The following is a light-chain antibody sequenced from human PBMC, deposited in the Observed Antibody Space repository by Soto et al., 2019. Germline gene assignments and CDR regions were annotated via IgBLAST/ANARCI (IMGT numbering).Light chain of an antibody. Sequence: SALTQPRSVSGSPGQSVTISCTGTSSDVAGYNYVSWYQQHPGKAPKVMIYDVSKRPSGVPDRFSGSKSGNTASLTISGLQAEDEADYYCCSYAGIYTWVFGGGTKLTVL. CDR2: DVS. J-gene: IGLJ3*02. CDR3: CSYAGIYTWV. CDR1: SSDVAGYNY. V-gene: IGLV2-11*01.